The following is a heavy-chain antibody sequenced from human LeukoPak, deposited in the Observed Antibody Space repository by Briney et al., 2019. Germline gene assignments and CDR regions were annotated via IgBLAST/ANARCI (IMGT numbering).Heavy chain of an antibody. CDR3: TKDGGDYPWFDP. CDR1: GYTFTSYG. V-gene: IGHV1-18*01. Sequence: ASVKVSCKTSGYTFTSYGISWVRQAPGQGLEWMGWISGYNGDTDYPQKFQGRVTMTTDTSTNTAYMELRSLTSDDPAVYYCTKDGGDYPWFDPWGQGTLVTVSS. D-gene: IGHD4-17*01. J-gene: IGHJ5*02. CDR2: ISGYNGDT.